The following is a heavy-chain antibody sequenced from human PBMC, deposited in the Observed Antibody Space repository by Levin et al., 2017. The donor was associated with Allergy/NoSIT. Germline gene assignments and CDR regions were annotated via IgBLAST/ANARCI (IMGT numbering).Heavy chain of an antibody. J-gene: IGHJ6*02. CDR2: ISYDGASK. Sequence: PGGSLRLSCAASGFPFSNYGVHWVRQAPGKGLEWVAVISYDGASKYYADSVKGRFAISRDNSKNTLYLQMNSLRAEDTAVYYCAKQHAYHVPPQSGVYYYYAMDVWGQGTTVSVSS. V-gene: IGHV3-30*18. D-gene: IGHD2-2*01. CDR3: AKQHAYHVPPQSGVYYYYAMDV. CDR1: GFPFSNYG.